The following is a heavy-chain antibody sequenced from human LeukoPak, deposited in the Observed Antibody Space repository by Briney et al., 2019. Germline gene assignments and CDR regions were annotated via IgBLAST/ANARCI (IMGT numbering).Heavy chain of an antibody. D-gene: IGHD6-19*01. CDR2: IYHSGST. V-gene: IGHV4-4*02. J-gene: IGHJ4*02. Sequence: PSETLSLTCAVSGGSISSSNWWSWVRQPPGKGLEWIGEIYHSGSTNYNPSLKSRVTISVDKSKNQFSLKLSSVTAAGTAVYYCARVSRGSGWYVHYWGQGTLVTVSS. CDR1: GGSISSSNW. CDR3: ARVSRGSGWYVHY.